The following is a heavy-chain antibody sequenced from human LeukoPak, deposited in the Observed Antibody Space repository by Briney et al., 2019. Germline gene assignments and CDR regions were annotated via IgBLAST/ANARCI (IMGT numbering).Heavy chain of an antibody. CDR1: GYTFTSYG. V-gene: IGHV1-18*01. CDR2: ISAYNGNT. CDR3: ARDRGSYSSSWYTGYYYYYGMDV. Sequence: ASVKVSCKASGYTFTSYGFSWVRQAPGQGLEWMGWISAYNGNTNYAQKLQGRVTMTTDTSTSTAYMELRSLRSDDTAVYYCARDRGSYSSSWYTGYYYYYGMDVWGQGTTVTVSS. J-gene: IGHJ6*02. D-gene: IGHD6-13*01.